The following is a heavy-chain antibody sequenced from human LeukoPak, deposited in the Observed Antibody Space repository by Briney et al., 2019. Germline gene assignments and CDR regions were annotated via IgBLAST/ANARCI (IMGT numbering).Heavy chain of an antibody. CDR1: GASMSNYY. CDR2: IYTTGST. V-gene: IGHV4-4*07. J-gene: IGHJ5*02. CDR3: ARGKGTINWFDP. Sequence: SETLSLTCNVSGASMSNYYWVWIRQPPGKGLEWIGHIYTTGSTNYNPSLKSRVTMSVDTSKNQFSLNLSSVTAADTAVYYCARGKGTINWFDPWGQGTLVTVSS.